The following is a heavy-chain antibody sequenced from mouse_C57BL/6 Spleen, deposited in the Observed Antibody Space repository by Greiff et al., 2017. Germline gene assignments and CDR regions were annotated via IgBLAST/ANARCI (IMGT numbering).Heavy chain of an antibody. CDR3: ARDSSGP. V-gene: IGHV1-52*01. D-gene: IGHD3-2*02. CDR1: GYTFTSSR. Sequence: APVRPGSSPPPSCKASGYTFTSSRIHWVKQRPIQGLEWIGNIDPSDSETHYNQKFKDKATSTVDKSSSTAYMQLSSLTSEDSAVYYFARDSSGPWGQGTTLTVSS. J-gene: IGHJ2*01. CDR2: IDPSDSET.